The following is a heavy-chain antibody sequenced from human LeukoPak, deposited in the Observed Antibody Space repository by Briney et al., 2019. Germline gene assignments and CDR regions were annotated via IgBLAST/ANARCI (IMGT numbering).Heavy chain of an antibody. CDR3: ARDAWFGAGRTFAY. J-gene: IGHJ4*02. D-gene: IGHD3-10*01. Sequence: SETLSLTCTVSGGSISSYYWSWLRQPAGKGLEWIGEIYRSGSANYNPSLKSRVTISVDKSKNLFSLRLSSVTAADTAVYYCARDAWFGAGRTFAYWGQGTLVTVSS. V-gene: IGHV4-4*07. CDR1: GGSISSYY. CDR2: IYRSGSA.